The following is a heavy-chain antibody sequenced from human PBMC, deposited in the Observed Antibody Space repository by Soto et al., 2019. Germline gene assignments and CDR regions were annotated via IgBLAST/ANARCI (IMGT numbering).Heavy chain of an antibody. CDR2: IYYSGST. D-gene: IGHD3-9*01. CDR3: AGASPTYYDILTGYSQYYFDY. CDR1: GGSISSYY. V-gene: IGHV4-59*01. Sequence: LSLTCTVSGGSISSYYWSWIRQPPGKGLEWIGYIYYSGSTNYNPSLKSRVTISVDTSKNQFSLKLSSVTAADTAVYYCAGASPTYYDILTGYSQYYFDYWGQGTLVTVSS. J-gene: IGHJ4*02.